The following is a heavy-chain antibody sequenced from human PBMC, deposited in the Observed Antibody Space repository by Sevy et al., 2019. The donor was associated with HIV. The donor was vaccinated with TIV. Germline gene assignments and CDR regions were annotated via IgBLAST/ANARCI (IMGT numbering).Heavy chain of an antibody. CDR2: ISRSGGST. V-gene: IGHV3-23*01. J-gene: IGHJ6*02. CDR1: GFTFSSYA. Sequence: GGSLRLSCAASGFTFSSYAMHWVRQAPGKGLEWVSSISRSGGSTYYADSVKGRFTISRDNSKNTLYLQMNRLRAEDTAVYYCAKVDVVVPVADYGMDVWGQGTTVTVSS. CDR3: AKVDVVVPVADYGMDV. D-gene: IGHD2-2*01.